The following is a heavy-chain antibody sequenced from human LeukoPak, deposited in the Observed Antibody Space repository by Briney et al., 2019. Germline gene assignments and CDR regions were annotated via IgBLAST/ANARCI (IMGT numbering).Heavy chain of an antibody. V-gene: IGHV3-49*03. CDR1: GFTLGDSA. J-gene: IGHJ4*02. CDR2: IRSKAYGGTT. CDR3: TRVGPMTTVTTYDY. Sequence: GGSLRLSCTASGFTLGDSAMSWFRQAPGKGLEWVAFIRSKAYGGTTEHAASVKGRFTVSRDDSKSIAYLQINSLKIEDTAIYYCTRVGPMTTVTTYDYWGQGTLVTVSS. D-gene: IGHD4-17*01.